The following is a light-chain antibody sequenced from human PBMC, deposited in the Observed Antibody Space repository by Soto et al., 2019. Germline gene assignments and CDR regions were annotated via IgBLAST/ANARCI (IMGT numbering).Light chain of an antibody. CDR2: GAS. V-gene: IGKV3-20*01. CDR3: QQYGTSPWT. J-gene: IGKJ1*01. CDR1: QNVASSY. Sequence: EIVLTQSPGTLSLSPGERATLSCRASQNVASSYLAWFQQKPGQTPRLLIYGASSRATGIPDRFSGSGSGTDFTLTIRRLEPEDFALYYCQQYGTSPWTFGQGTKVEVK.